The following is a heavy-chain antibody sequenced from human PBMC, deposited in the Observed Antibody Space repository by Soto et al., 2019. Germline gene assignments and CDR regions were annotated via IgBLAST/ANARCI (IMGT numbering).Heavy chain of an antibody. Sequence: GASVKVSCKVSGYTLTELSMHGVVQSRLKGRDGMGGFDPEDGETIYAQKFQGRVTMTEDTSTDTAYMGLSSLRSEDTAVYYCATVSIGEILTEYDSSGYLPSRGAFDIWGQGTMVTVSS. CDR2: FDPEDGET. J-gene: IGHJ3*02. D-gene: IGHD3-22*01. CDR1: GYTLTELS. V-gene: IGHV1-24*01. CDR3: ATVSIGEILTEYDSSGYLPSRGAFDI.